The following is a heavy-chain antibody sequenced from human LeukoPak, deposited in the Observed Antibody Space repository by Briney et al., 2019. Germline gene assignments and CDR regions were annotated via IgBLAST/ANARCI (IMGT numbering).Heavy chain of an antibody. Sequence: SETLSLTCTVSGYSISSGYFWGWIRQPPGKGLEWIGSFYHSGITYYNPSLQSRVTMSRDTSNNQLSLRLTSVTAADTAIYYCVSHETPYYYIDVWGKGTTVTISS. CDR2: FYHSGIT. V-gene: IGHV4-38-2*02. J-gene: IGHJ6*03. CDR3: VSHETPYYYIDV. CDR1: GYSISSGYF.